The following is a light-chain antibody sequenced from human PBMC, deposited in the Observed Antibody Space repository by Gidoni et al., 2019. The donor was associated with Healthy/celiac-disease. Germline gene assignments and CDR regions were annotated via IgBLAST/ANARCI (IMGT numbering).Light chain of an antibody. V-gene: IGKV3-20*01. CDR3: QQYGSSPPWT. CDR2: VSS. J-gene: IGKJ1*01. Sequence: EIVLTQSPGTLSLSPGERATLSCRDSQSVSSSYLAWYQQKPGQAPRLLIYVSSSGSGTDFTLTISRLEPEDFAVYYCQQYGSSPPWTFGQGTKVEIK. CDR1: QSVSSSY.